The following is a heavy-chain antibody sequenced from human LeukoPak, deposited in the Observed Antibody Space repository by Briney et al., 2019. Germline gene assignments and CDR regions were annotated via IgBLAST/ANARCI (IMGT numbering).Heavy chain of an antibody. Sequence: ASVKVSCKASGGTFSSYAISWVRQAPGQGLEWLGRIIPILGITTYAQRFQGRIAISADKSTSTAYMELSTLRSDDTAVYYCVTGSGGGSRWRGNYYYGVDVWGQGTTVTVPS. D-gene: IGHD2-15*01. J-gene: IGHJ6*02. CDR3: VTGSGGGSRWRGNYYYGVDV. CDR2: IIPILGIT. V-gene: IGHV1-69*04. CDR1: GGTFSSYA.